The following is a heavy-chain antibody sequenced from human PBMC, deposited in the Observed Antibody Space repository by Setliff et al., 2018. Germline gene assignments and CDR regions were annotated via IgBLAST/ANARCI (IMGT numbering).Heavy chain of an antibody. CDR1: GYSISSGYY. Sequence: SETLSLTCAVSGYSISSGYYWGWIRQAPGKGLEWIASIYRSGSTYYNPSLKSRVTISVDTSKNQFPLKLSSVTAADTAVYYCARHVLGYSSSYNWFDPWGQGTQVTVSS. CDR3: ARHVLGYSSSYNWFDP. CDR2: IYRSGST. V-gene: IGHV4-38-2*01. J-gene: IGHJ5*02. D-gene: IGHD6-6*01.